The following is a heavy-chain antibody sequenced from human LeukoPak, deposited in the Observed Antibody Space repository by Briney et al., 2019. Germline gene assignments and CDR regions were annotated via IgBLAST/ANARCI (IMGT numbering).Heavy chain of an antibody. V-gene: IGHV3-48*02. Sequence: SVKGRFTISRDNARDALYLQMDSLRDEDTAAYYCARVGLDYWGQGTLLTVSS. D-gene: IGHD2-15*01. J-gene: IGHJ4*02. CDR3: ARVGLDY.